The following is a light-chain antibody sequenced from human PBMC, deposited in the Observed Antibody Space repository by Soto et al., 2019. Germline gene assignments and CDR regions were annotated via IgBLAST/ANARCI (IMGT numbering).Light chain of an antibody. CDR1: QSISTY. CDR2: VVS. V-gene: IGKV1-39*01. Sequence: DIQLTQSPSSLSASVGDRVTITRRASQSISTYLNWYQQKPGKAPKLMSYVVSNLQSGVPSRFSGRGSGTEFTLTISSLKPEDFETYYCQQSHTTPFTFGGGTNVDIK. CDR3: QQSHTTPFT. J-gene: IGKJ4*01.